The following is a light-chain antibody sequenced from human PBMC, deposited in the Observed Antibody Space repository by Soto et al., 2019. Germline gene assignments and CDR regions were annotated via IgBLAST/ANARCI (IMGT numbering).Light chain of an antibody. CDR3: AAWDDSLNGPYV. Sequence: QSVLTQPPSASGTPRQRVTISCSGSSSNIGRNTVNWYQQLPGTAPKLLIYSNNQRPSGVPDRFSGSKSGTSASLAISGLQSEDEADYYCAAWDDSLNGPYVFGTGTKVTVL. V-gene: IGLV1-44*01. CDR1: SSNIGRNT. J-gene: IGLJ1*01. CDR2: SNN.